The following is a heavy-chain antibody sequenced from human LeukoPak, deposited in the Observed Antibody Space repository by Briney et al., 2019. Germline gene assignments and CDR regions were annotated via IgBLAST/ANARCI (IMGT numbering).Heavy chain of an antibody. D-gene: IGHD6-13*01. CDR2: INHSGST. J-gene: IGHJ4*02. CDR1: GGSFSGYY. Sequence: SETLSLTCAVYGGSFSGYYWSWIRQPPGKGLEWIGEINHSGSTNYNPSLKSRVTISVDTSKNQFSLKLSSVTAVDTAVYYCAREAAAQYYFDYWGQGTLVTVSS. V-gene: IGHV4-34*01. CDR3: AREAAAQYYFDY.